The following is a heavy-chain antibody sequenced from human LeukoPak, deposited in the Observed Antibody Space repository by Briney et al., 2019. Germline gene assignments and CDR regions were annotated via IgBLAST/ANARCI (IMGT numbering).Heavy chain of an antibody. V-gene: IGHV1-69*13. J-gene: IGHJ4*02. CDR1: GGTFSSYA. Sequence: SVKVSCKASGGTFSSYAISWVRQAPGQGLEWMGGIIPIFGTANYAQKFQGRVTITADESTNTAYMELSSLRSEDTAVYYCASQDSSGYYLIDYWGQGTLVTVSS. CDR2: IIPIFGTA. D-gene: IGHD3-22*01. CDR3: ASQDSSGYYLIDY.